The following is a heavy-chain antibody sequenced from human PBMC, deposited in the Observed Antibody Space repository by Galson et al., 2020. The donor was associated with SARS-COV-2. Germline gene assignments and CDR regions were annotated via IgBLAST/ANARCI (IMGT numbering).Heavy chain of an antibody. V-gene: IGHV1-2*04. CDR2: INPDSGAT. D-gene: IGHD2-2*01. J-gene: IGHJ3*01. CDR3: ARGGGGDIVVVPAASDAFDV. Sequence: ASVKVSCKASGYTFTGYYIHWVRQAPGQGLEWMGWINPDSGATNYAQNFQGWVTLTRDTSINTAYMELSRLKSDDTAIYYCARGGGGDIVVVPAASDAFDV. CDR1: GYTFTGYY.